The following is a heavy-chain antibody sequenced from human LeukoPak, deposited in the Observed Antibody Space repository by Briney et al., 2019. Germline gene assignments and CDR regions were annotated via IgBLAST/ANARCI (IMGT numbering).Heavy chain of an antibody. CDR1: GFTFSNAW. V-gene: IGHV3-15*01. D-gene: IGHD1-26*01. J-gene: IGHJ4*02. CDR2: IKSKTDGGTT. CDR3: AKGRGSYWAPYYFDY. Sequence: GGSLRLSCAASGFTFSNAWMSWVRQAPGKGLEWVGRIKSKTDGGTTDYAAPVKGRFTISRDDSKNTLYLQMNSLRAEDTAVYYCAKGRGSYWAPYYFDYWGQGTLVTVSS.